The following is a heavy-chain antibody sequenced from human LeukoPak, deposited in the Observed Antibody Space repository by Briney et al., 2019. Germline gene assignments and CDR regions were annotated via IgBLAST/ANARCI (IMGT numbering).Heavy chain of an antibody. J-gene: IGHJ3*02. V-gene: IGHV4-59*01. CDR1: GGSISTYY. CDR3: ARTYGDDAFDI. CDR2: IYYSGST. D-gene: IGHD4-17*01. Sequence: PSETLSLTCTVSGGSISTYYWSWVRQPPGEGLEWTGYIYYSGSTNYNPSLESRVTMSVDTSKNQFSLQVNSTTTADTAVYYCARTYGDDAFDIWGQGTTVTVSS.